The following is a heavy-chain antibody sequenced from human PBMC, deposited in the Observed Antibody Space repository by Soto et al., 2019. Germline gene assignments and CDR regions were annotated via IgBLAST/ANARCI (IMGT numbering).Heavy chain of an antibody. CDR3: AKDRAARGIDY. J-gene: IGHJ4*02. Sequence: DVRLLESGGGLVQPGGSLRLSCAASGFTYTNYAMTWVRQTPGKGLEWVSTISTSGGNRYYADSVKGRFTISRDNSENTVYLQMNSLRVDDTALYYCAKDRAARGIDYWGPGTLVTVSS. CDR2: ISTSGGNR. V-gene: IGHV3-23*01. CDR1: GFTYTNYA. D-gene: IGHD6-6*01.